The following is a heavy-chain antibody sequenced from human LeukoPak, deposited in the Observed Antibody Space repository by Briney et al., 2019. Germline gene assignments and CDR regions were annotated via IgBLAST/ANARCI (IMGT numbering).Heavy chain of an antibody. CDR2: IYPKSGGT. J-gene: IGHJ5*02. D-gene: IGHD3-9*01. CDR3: ARVSTSGYRDWLDP. CDR1: GYTLADYY. V-gene: IGHV1-2*02. Sequence: GASVTVSCKASGYTLADYYIHWVRQAPGQGLEWMGWIYPKSGGTNSAQKFQGRVTMTRDTSISTAYMELSRLKFDDTAVYYCARVSTSGYRDWLDPWGQGTLVTVSS.